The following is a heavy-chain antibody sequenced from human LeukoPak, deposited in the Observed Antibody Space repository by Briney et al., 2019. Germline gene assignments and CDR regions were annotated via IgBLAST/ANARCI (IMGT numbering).Heavy chain of an antibody. Sequence: GGSLGLSCAASGFTFSSCALSWVRQAPGKGLEWVSGISDTGGSTYYADSVKGRFTISRDNFKNTLYLQMSGLRADDTAVYYCAKEIQHYYGSGSDYWGQGTLVTVSS. D-gene: IGHD3-10*01. CDR3: AKEIQHYYGSGSDY. CDR2: ISDTGGST. J-gene: IGHJ4*02. V-gene: IGHV3-23*01. CDR1: GFTFSSCA.